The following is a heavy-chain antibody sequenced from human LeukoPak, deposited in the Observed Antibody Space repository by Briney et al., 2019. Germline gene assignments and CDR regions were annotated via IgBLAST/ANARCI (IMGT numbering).Heavy chain of an antibody. J-gene: IGHJ5*02. CDR2: IYYSGST. Sequence: PSETLSLTCTVSGGSISSYYWSWIRQPPGKGLEWIGYIYYSGSTNYNPSLKSRVTISVGTSKNQFSLKLSSVTAADTAVYYCARDISGWYWFDPWGQGTLVTVSS. V-gene: IGHV4-59*01. CDR1: GGSISSYY. CDR3: ARDISGWYWFDP. D-gene: IGHD6-19*01.